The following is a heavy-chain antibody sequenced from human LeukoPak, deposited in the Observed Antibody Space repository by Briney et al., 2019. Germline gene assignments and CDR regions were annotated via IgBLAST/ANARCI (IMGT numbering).Heavy chain of an antibody. D-gene: IGHD5-24*01. CDR3: AKNEEMATINY. CDR2: ISYDGSNK. Sequence: GRSLRLSCAASGFTFSSYGMHWVRQAPGKGLEWVAVISYDGSNKYYADSVKGRFTISRDNSKNTLYLQMNSLRAEGTAVYYCAKNEEMATINYWGQGTLVTVSS. CDR1: GFTFSSYG. V-gene: IGHV3-30*18. J-gene: IGHJ4*02.